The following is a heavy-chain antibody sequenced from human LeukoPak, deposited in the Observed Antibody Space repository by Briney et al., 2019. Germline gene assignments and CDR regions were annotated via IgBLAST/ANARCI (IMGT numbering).Heavy chain of an antibody. V-gene: IGHV3-66*04. D-gene: IGHD1-26*01. CDR3: GRHTSREAFDI. J-gene: IGHJ3*02. Sequence: GGSLRLSCAASGLTVSNNYMSWVRQAPGKGLEWVSVIYSGGTTDYADSVNGRFTISRDNSKNTLYLQMNGLRAEDTAVYYCGRHTSREAFDIWGQGTMVTVSS. CDR2: IYSGGTT. CDR1: GLTVSNNY.